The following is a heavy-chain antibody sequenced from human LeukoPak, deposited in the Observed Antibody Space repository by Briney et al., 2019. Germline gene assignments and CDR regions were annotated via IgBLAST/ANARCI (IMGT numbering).Heavy chain of an antibody. CDR2: INAGNGNT. D-gene: IGHD3-22*01. J-gene: IGHJ4*02. CDR1: GYTFTSYA. CDR3: ARGYLAYYYDSSGPTSPFDY. V-gene: IGHV1-3*01. Sequence: ASVKVSCKASGYTFTSYAMHWVRQAPGQRLEWMGWINAGNGNTKYSQKFQGRVTITRDTSASTAYMELSSLRCEDAAVYYCARGYLAYYYDSSGPTSPFDYWGQGTLVTVSS.